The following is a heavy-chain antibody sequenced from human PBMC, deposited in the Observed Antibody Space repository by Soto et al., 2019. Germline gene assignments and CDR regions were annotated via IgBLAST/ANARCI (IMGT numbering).Heavy chain of an antibody. CDR2: ISYDGSNK. CDR3: ARIGTMIVVTNDAFDI. Sequence: QVQLVESGGGVVQPGRSLRLSCAASGFTFSSYAMHWVRQAPGKGLEWVAVISYDGSNKYYADSVKGRFTISRDNSKNXLYLQMNSLRAEDTAVYYCARIGTMIVVTNDAFDIWGQGTMVTVSS. J-gene: IGHJ3*02. D-gene: IGHD3-22*01. V-gene: IGHV3-30-3*01. CDR1: GFTFSSYA.